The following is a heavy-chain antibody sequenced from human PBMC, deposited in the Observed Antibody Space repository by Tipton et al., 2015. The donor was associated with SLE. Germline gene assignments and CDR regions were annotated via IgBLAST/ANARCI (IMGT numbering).Heavy chain of an antibody. CDR1: GFTFSNAW. D-gene: IGHD4-11*01. J-gene: IGHJ6*02. V-gene: IGHV3-23*01. CDR2: ISGSGGST. CDR3: ARDIAYSSTVNYGMDV. Sequence: SLRLSCAASGFTFSNAWMSWVRQAPGKGLEWVSAISGSGGSTYYADSVKGRFTISRDNSKNTLYLQMNSLRAEDTAVYYCARDIAYSSTVNYGMDVWGQGTTVTVSS.